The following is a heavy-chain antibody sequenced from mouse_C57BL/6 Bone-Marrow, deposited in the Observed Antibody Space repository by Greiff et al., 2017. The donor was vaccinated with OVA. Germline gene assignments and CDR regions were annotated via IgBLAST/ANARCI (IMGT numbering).Heavy chain of an antibody. Sequence: QVQLQQSGAELARPGASVKLSCKASGYTFTSYGISWVKQRTGQGLEWIGEIYPRSGHTYYNEKFKGKATLTADKSSSTAYMELRSLTSEDSAVYFCARRGYRENFDYWGQGTTLTVSS. D-gene: IGHD2-12*01. V-gene: IGHV1-81*01. J-gene: IGHJ2*01. CDR1: GYTFTSYG. CDR2: IYPRSGHT. CDR3: ARRGYRENFDY.